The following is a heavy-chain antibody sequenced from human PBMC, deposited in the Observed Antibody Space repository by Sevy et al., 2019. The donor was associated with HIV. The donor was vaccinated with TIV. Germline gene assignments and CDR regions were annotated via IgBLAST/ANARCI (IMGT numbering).Heavy chain of an antibody. J-gene: IGHJ6*03. CDR2: INHSGST. CDR1: GGSFNGYY. CDR3: ARLYTGTIHYYYYMDV. D-gene: IGHD2-21*01. V-gene: IGHV4-34*01. Sequence: SETLSLTCAVYGGSFNGYYYWNWIRQSPGKGLEWVGEINHSGSTNYNPSFKSRVTISVDTSKHQFSLKLNSVTAADTAVYYCARLYTGTIHYYYYMDVWGKGTTVTVSS.